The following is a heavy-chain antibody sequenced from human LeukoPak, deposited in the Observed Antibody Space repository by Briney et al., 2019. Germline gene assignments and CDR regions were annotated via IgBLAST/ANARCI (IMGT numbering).Heavy chain of an antibody. CDR3: ASSGYSRLYYFDY. V-gene: IGHV4-39*07. CDR2: IYYSGST. D-gene: IGHD5-18*01. J-gene: IGHJ4*02. CDR1: GGSISSSSYY. Sequence: SETLSLTCTVSGGSISSSSYYWGWIRQPPGKGLEWIGSIYYSGSTYYNPSLKSRVTISVDTSKNQFSLKLSSVTAADTAVYYCASSGYSRLYYFDYWGQGTLVTVSS.